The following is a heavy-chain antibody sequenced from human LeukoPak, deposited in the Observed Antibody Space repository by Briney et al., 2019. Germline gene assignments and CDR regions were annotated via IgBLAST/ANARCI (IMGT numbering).Heavy chain of an antibody. Sequence: GASVKVSCKASGYTFTSYYMHWVRQAPGQGLEWMGIINPSGGSTSYAQKFQGRVTMTRDTSTSTVYMELSSLRSEDTAVYYCARAEVSYYDFWSGYLEYYYGMDVWGQGTTVTVSS. D-gene: IGHD3-3*01. V-gene: IGHV1-46*01. CDR2: INPSGGST. J-gene: IGHJ6*02. CDR1: GYTFTSYY. CDR3: ARAEVSYYDFWSGYLEYYYGMDV.